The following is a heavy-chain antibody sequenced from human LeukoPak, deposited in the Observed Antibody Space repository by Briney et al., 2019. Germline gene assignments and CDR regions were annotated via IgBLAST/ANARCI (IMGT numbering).Heavy chain of an antibody. CDR2: IYYSGST. D-gene: IGHD3-10*01. V-gene: IGHV4-39*01. CDR3: ARHRRGITMVRGVWYYYYGMDA. J-gene: IGHJ6*02. Sequence: PSETLSLTCTVSGGSISSSSYYWGWIRQPPGKGLEWIGSIYYSGSTYYNPSLKSRVTISVDTSKNQFSLKLSSVTAADTAVYYCARHRRGITMVRGVWYYYYGMDAWGQGTTVTVSS. CDR1: GGSISSSSYY.